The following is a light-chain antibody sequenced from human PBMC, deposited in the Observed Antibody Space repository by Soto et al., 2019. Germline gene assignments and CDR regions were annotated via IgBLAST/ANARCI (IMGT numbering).Light chain of an antibody. J-gene: IGKJ5*01. Sequence: ELVLTQSPGTLSLSPGERATLYCRASQSVSSTFVAWYQHKPGQAPRLLIYRASTRASGIPDRFSGSGSGTDFTLTINRLEPDDFAVYYCQQYRTSPITFGQGTRLDIK. CDR3: QQYRTSPIT. CDR2: RAS. CDR1: QSVSSTF. V-gene: IGKV3-20*01.